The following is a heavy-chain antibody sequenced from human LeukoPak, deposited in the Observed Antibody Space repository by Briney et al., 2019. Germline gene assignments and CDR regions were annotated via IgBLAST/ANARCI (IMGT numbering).Heavy chain of an antibody. CDR2: ISYDGSNK. V-gene: IGHV3-30-3*01. J-gene: IGHJ4*02. Sequence: GGSLRLSCAASGFTFSSYAMHWVRQAPGKGLEWVAVISYDGSNKYYADSVKGRFTISRDNSKNTLYLQMNSLRAEDTAVYYCAREPYSSGWYYYLDSWGQGTLVTVSS. CDR1: GFTFSSYA. CDR3: AREPYSSGWYYYLDS. D-gene: IGHD6-19*01.